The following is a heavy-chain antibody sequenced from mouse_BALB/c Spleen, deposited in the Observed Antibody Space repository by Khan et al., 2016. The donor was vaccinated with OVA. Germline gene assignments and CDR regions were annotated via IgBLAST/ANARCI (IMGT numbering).Heavy chain of an antibody. Sequence: QIQLVQSGPELKKPGETVKISCKASGYTFTNYGMNWVKQSPGKALKWMGWITTYTGEPTYADDFKGRFAFSLETSATTAYLQINNLKNEDTATDFCARPPSFSYTLDYWGQGTSVTGSS. J-gene: IGHJ4*01. CDR3: ARPPSFSYTLDY. CDR2: ITTYTGEP. V-gene: IGHV9-3-1*01. CDR1: GYTFTNYG.